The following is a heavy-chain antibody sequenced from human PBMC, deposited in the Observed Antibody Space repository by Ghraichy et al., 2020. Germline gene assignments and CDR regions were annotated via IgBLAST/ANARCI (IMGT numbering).Heavy chain of an antibody. D-gene: IGHD4-23*01. CDR2: INHSGST. V-gene: IGHV4-34*01. CDR3: ARSFRWGYYYYYMDV. J-gene: IGHJ6*03. CDR1: GGSFSGYY. Sequence: SQTLSLTCAVYGGSFSGYYWSWIRQPPGKGLEWIGEINHSGSTNYNPSLKSRVTISVDTSKNQFSLKLSSVTAADTAVYYCARSFRWGYYYYYMDVWGKGTTVTVSS.